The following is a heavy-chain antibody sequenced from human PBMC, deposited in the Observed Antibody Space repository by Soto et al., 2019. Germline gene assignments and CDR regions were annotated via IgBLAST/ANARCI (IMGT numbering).Heavy chain of an antibody. CDR1: GYTFTSYY. J-gene: IGHJ5*02. CDR3: ARDRALVVPAAIRAENWFDP. CDR2: INPSGGST. V-gene: IGHV1-46*01. Sequence: VASVKVSCKXSGYTFTSYYMHWVRQAPGQGLEWMGIINPSGGSTSYAQKFQGRVTMTRDTSTSTVYVELSSLRSEDTAVYYCARDRALVVPAAIRAENWFDPWGQGTLVTVSS. D-gene: IGHD2-2*01.